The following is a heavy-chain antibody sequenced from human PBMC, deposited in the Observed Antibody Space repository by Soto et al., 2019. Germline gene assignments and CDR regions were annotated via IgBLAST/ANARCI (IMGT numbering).Heavy chain of an antibody. D-gene: IGHD1-1*01. CDR2: IFSNDEK. CDR1: GFSLSNARMG. J-gene: IGHJ6*02. CDR3: ARILGTDYYYYGMDV. Sequence: GSGPTLVNPTETLTLTCTVSGFSLSNARMGVSWIRQPPGKALEWLAHIFSNDEKSYSTSLKSRLTISKDTSKSQVVLTMTNMDPVDTATYYCARILGTDYYYYGMDVWGQGTTVTVSS. V-gene: IGHV2-26*01.